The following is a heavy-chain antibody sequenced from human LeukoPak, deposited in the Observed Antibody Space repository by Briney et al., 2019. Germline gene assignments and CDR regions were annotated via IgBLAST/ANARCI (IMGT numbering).Heavy chain of an antibody. V-gene: IGHV4-38-2*01. CDR2: IYHSGST. D-gene: IGHD6-19*01. J-gene: IGHJ4*02. CDR3: ATQQWLVREVVY. Sequence: SETLSLTCAVSGYSISSGYYWGWIRQPPGKGLEWIGSIYHSGSTYYNPSLKSRVTTSVDTSKNQFSLKLSSVTAADTAVYYCATQQWLVREVVYWGQGTLVTVSS. CDR1: GYSISSGYY.